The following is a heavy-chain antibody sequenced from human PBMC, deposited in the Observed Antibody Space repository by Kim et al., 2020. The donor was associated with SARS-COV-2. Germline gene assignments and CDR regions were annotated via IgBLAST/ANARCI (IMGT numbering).Heavy chain of an antibody. CDR3: ARALSFALLGVLDY. Sequence: GGSLRLSCAASEFTFSRYSMNWVRQAPGKGLEWVSTISRNSDYIYSADSVEGRFTISRDNAKNSLYLQMKSLSADDTAMSYCARALSFALLGVLDYWGQG. CDR1: EFTFSRYS. D-gene: IGHD3-16*01. J-gene: IGHJ4*02. CDR2: ISRNSDYI. V-gene: IGHV3-21*04.